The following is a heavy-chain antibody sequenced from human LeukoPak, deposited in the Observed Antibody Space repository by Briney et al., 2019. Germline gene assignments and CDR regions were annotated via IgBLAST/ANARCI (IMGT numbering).Heavy chain of an antibody. CDR3: AKDPMVRGLTYDN. Sequence: GRSLRLSCAASGFTFSSYAMHWVRQAPGKGLEWVAVISYDGSNKYYADSVKGRFTISRDNSKNTLYLQMNSLRAEDTAVYYCAKDPMVRGLTYDNWGQGTLVTVSS. J-gene: IGHJ4*02. CDR1: GFTFSSYA. D-gene: IGHD3-10*01. CDR2: ISYDGSNK. V-gene: IGHV3-30-3*01.